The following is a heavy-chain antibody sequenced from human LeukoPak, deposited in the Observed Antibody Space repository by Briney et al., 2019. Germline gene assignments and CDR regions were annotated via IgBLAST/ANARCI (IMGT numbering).Heavy chain of an antibody. D-gene: IGHD3-10*01. CDR3: AKDLGQLRPLRFEY. J-gene: IGHJ4*02. CDR1: GFTFSDYV. CDR2: ISGSGGST. V-gene: IGHV3-23*01. Sequence: GGSLRLSCAASGFTFSDYVISWVRQAPGKGLEWVSAISGSGGSTYYADSVKGRFTISRDNSKNTLYLQMNNLRAEDTAVFYCAKDLGQLRPLRFEYWGQGTLVTVSS.